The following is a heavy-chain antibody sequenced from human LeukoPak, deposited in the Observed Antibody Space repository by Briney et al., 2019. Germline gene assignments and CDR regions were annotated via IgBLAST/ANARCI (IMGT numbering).Heavy chain of an antibody. V-gene: IGHV4-59*01. J-gene: IGHJ6*02. CDR2: IYYSGST. Sequence: SETLSLTCTVSGGSISSYYWSWIRQPPGEGLEWIGYIYYSGSTNYNPSLKSRVTISVDTSKNQFSLKLSSVTAADTAVYYCARTTVTTYRYYYGMDDWGQGTTVTVSS. CDR3: ARTTVTTYRYYYGMDD. CDR1: GGSISSYY. D-gene: IGHD4-11*01.